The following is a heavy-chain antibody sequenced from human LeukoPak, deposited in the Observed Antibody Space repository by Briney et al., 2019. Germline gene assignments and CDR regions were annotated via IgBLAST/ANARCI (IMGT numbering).Heavy chain of an antibody. CDR2: INHSGST. Sequence: PSETPSLTCAVYGGSFSGYYWSWIRQPPGKGLEWIGEINHSGSTNYNPSLKSRVTISVDTSKNQFSLKLSSVTAADTAVYYCARARPFDYWGQGTLVTVSS. CDR3: ARARPFDY. CDR1: GGSFSGYY. V-gene: IGHV4-34*01. J-gene: IGHJ4*02.